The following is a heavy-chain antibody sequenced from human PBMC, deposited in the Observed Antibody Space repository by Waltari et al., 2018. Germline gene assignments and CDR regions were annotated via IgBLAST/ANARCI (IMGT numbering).Heavy chain of an antibody. CDR1: GYSISSGYY. Sequence: QVQLQESGPGLVKPSETLSLTCTVSGYSISSGYYWGWIRQPPGKGLEWIGSIYHSGRTYYNPSLKSRVTISVDTSKNQFSLKLSSVTAADTAVYYCARSLWFGEFHWGQGTLVTVSS. J-gene: IGHJ4*02. CDR2: IYHSGRT. V-gene: IGHV4-38-2*02. CDR3: ARSLWFGEFH. D-gene: IGHD3-10*01.